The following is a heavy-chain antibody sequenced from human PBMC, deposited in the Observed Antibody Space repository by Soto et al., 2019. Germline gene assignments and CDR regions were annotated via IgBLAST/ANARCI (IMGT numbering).Heavy chain of an antibody. Sequence: SETLSLTCTVSGGSISSYYWSWIRQPPGKGLEWIGYIYYSGSTNYNPSLKSRVTISVDTSKNQFSLKLSSVTAADTAVYYCPRGYEHVFDYWGQGTLVTVSS. CDR1: GGSISSYY. CDR3: PRGYEHVFDY. CDR2: IYYSGST. D-gene: IGHD1-1*01. V-gene: IGHV4-59*01. J-gene: IGHJ4*02.